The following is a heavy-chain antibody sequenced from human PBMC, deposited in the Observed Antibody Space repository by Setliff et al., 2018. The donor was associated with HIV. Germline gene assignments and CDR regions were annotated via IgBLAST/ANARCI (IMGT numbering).Heavy chain of an antibody. D-gene: IGHD2-21*02. Sequence: SETLSLTCTVPGGSISSHYWSWIRQPPGKGLEWIGYIYSTGSTKYNPSLKSRVTMSVDTSKNQFSLILTSVTAADTAVYYCARSSRVNCGGDCYLFDYWGQGTPVTVSS. CDR1: GGSISSHY. J-gene: IGHJ4*02. V-gene: IGHV4-4*09. CDR2: IYSTGST. CDR3: ARSSRVNCGGDCYLFDY.